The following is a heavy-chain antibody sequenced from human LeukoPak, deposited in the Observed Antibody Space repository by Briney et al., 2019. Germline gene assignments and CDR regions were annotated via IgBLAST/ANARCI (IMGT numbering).Heavy chain of an antibody. CDR3: ARGDWNYGGYYYYYMDV. J-gene: IGHJ6*03. D-gene: IGHD1-7*01. CDR2: IYYSGST. Sequence: SETLSLTCTVSGGSISSYYWSWIRQPPGKGLEWIGYIYYSGSTNYNPSLKSRVTISVDTSKNQFSLKLSSVTAADSAVYYCARGDWNYGGYYYYYMDVWGKGTTVTVSS. V-gene: IGHV4-59*01. CDR1: GGSISSYY.